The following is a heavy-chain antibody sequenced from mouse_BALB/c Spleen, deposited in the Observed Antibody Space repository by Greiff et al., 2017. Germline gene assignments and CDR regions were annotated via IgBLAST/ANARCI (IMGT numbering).Heavy chain of an antibody. D-gene: IGHD4-1*01. CDR3: ARLTGGRYFDY. V-gene: IGHV5-9-4*01. CDR2: ISSGGSYT. Sequence: EVKLEESGGGLVKPGGSLKLSCAASGFTFSSYAMSWVRQSPEKRLEWVAEISSGGSYTYYPDTVTGRFTISRDNAKNTLYLEMSSLRSEDTAMYYCARLTGGRYFDYWGQGTTLTVSS. CDR1: GFTFSSYA. J-gene: IGHJ2*01.